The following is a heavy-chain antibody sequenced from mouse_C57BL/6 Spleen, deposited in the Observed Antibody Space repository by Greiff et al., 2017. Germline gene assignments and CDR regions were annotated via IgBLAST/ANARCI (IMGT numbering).Heavy chain of an antibody. D-gene: IGHD3-3*01. Sequence: QVQLKQSGAELVKPGASVKMSCKASGYTFTSYWITWVKQRPGQGLEWIGDIYPGSGSTNYNEKFKSKATLTVDTSSSTAYMQLSSLTSEDSAVYYCARRGLSYWYFDVWGTGTTVTVSS. J-gene: IGHJ1*03. V-gene: IGHV1-55*01. CDR1: GYTFTSYW. CDR2: IYPGSGST. CDR3: ARRGLSYWYFDV.